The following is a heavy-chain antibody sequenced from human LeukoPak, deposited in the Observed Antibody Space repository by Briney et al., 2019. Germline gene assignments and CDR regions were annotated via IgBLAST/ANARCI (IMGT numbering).Heavy chain of an antibody. D-gene: IGHD3-10*01. CDR3: AKALGVLLWFGESTV. CDR2: ISGSGGST. V-gene: IGHV3-23*01. Sequence: GGSLRLSCAASGFTFSSYAVSWVRQAPGKGLEWVSAISGSGGSTYYADSVKGRFTISRDNSENTLYLQMNSLRAEDTAVYYCAKALGVLLWFGESTVWGKGTTVTVSS. J-gene: IGHJ6*04. CDR1: GFTFSSYA.